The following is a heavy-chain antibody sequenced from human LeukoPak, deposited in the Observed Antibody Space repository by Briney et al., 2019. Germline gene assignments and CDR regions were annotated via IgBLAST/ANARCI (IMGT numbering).Heavy chain of an antibody. CDR1: GFTFSSYS. J-gene: IGHJ6*02. Sequence: GGSLRLSCAASGFTFSSYSMNWVRQAPGKGLGWVSSISSSSSCIYYADSVKGRFTISRDNAKNSLYLQMNSLRAEDTAVYYCARDYGDYLNGMDVWGQGTTVTVSS. D-gene: IGHD4-17*01. V-gene: IGHV3-21*01. CDR3: ARDYGDYLNGMDV. CDR2: ISSSSSCI.